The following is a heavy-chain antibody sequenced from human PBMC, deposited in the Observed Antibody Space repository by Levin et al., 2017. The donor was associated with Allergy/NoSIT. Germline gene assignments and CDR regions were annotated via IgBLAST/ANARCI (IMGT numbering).Heavy chain of an antibody. CDR2: IWYDASNQ. V-gene: IGHV3-33*01. CDR3: AREKVASFDY. J-gene: IGHJ4*02. D-gene: IGHD2-15*01. Sequence: GGSLRLSCVTSGFNFRRFGMDWVRQAPGKGLEWLAVIWYDASNQYYADSVRGRFTISRDNSKNTVYLHMRNLRAEDTAVYYCAREKVASFDYWGQGTLVAVSS. CDR1: GFNFRRFG.